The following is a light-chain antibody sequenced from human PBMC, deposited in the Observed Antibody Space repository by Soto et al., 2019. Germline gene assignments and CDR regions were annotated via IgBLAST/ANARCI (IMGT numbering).Light chain of an antibody. J-gene: IGKJ4*01. CDR1: QSISNW. V-gene: IGKV1-39*01. CDR3: QQNYSTPLT. CDR2: AAS. Sequence: DIQMTQSPSTLPASVGDRVTITCRASQSISNWLAWYQQKPGKAPNLLIYAASTLESGVPSRFSGSGSGTDFTLTISSLQLEDFATYYCQQNYSTPLTFGGGTKVDIK.